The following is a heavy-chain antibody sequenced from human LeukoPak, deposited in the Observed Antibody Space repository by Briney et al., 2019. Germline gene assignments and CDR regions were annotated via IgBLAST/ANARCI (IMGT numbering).Heavy chain of an antibody. V-gene: IGHV1-2*02. CDR2: INPNSGGA. Sequence: ASVKVSCKASGYTFTDYYIHWVRQAPGQGLEWMGWINPNSGGANYAQKFQGRVTMTRDTSISTAYMALSRLKSDDTAVYYCARGPPEYCSGGYCYSGRNWLDPWGQGTLVTVSS. D-gene: IGHD2-15*01. CDR1: GYTFTDYY. J-gene: IGHJ5*02. CDR3: ARGPPEYCSGGYCYSGRNWLDP.